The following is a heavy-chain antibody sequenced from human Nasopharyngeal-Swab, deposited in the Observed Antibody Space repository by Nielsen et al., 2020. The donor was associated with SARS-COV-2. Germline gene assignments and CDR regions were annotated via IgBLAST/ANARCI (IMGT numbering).Heavy chain of an antibody. CDR3: ARDTIAVAGTRSGYYYYYGMDV. Sequence: SETLSLTCTVSGGSISSGGYYWSWISQHPGKGLEWIGYIYYSGSTYYNPSLKSRVTISVDTSKNQFSLKLSSVTAADTAVYYCARDTIAVAGTRSGYYYYYGMDVWGQGTTVTVSS. CDR2: IYYSGST. V-gene: IGHV4-31*03. D-gene: IGHD6-19*01. CDR1: GGSISSGGYY. J-gene: IGHJ6*02.